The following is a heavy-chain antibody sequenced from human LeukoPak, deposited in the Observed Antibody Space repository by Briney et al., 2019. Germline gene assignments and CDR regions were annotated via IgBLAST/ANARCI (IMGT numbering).Heavy chain of an antibody. D-gene: IGHD2-15*01. CDR3: TRDGGFLYYLDY. Sequence: GGSLRLSCTASGFTFSDYAVNWVRQAPGKGLEWVAFIRSKAYGGTTEYAASVKGRFTFSRDDSKSIAYLQMNNLKTEDTAVYYCTRDGGFLYYLDYWGQGALVTVSS. J-gene: IGHJ4*02. CDR1: GFTFSDYA. V-gene: IGHV3-49*04. CDR2: IRSKAYGGTT.